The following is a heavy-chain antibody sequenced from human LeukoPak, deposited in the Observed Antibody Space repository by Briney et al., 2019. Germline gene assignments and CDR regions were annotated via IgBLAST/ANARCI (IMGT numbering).Heavy chain of an antibody. Sequence: SETLSLTCTVSGGSISSYYWSWIRQPPGKGLEWIGYIYYSGSTNYNPSLKTRVTISVDTSKNQFSLKLSSVTAADTAVYYSARDLRYSGYDYSGYYYYGMDVWGQGTTVTVSS. D-gene: IGHD5-12*01. CDR2: IYYSGST. CDR1: GGSISSYY. J-gene: IGHJ6*02. V-gene: IGHV4-59*01. CDR3: ARDLRYSGYDYSGYYYYGMDV.